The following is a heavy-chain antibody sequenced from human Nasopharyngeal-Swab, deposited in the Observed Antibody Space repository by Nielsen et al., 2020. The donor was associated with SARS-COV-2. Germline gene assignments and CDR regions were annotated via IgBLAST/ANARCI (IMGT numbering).Heavy chain of an antibody. J-gene: IGHJ5*02. D-gene: IGHD3-22*01. Sequence: SETLSPTCTVSGGSISSYYWSWIRQPPGKGLEWIGYIYYSGSTNYNPSLKSRVTISVDTSKNQFSLKLSSVTAADTAVYYCARDSADYYDSSIFSNWFDPWGQGTLVTVSS. V-gene: IGHV4-59*01. CDR2: IYYSGST. CDR3: ARDSADYYDSSIFSNWFDP. CDR1: GGSISSYY.